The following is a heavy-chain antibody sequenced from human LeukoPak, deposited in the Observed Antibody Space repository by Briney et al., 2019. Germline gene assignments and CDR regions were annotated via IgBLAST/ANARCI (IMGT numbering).Heavy chain of an antibody. CDR3: ARGLYSSSWFDY. CDR1: GGTFSSYA. Sequence: ASVKVSCKASGGTFSSYAISWVRQAPGQGLEWMGGIIPIFGTANYAQKFQGRVTITADESTSTAYMELSSLRSEDTAVYYCARGLYSSSWFDYWGQGTLVTVSS. D-gene: IGHD6-13*01. CDR2: IIPIFGTA. V-gene: IGHV1-69*13. J-gene: IGHJ4*02.